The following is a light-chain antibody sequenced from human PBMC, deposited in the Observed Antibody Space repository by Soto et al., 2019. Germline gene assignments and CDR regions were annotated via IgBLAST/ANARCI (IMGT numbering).Light chain of an antibody. J-gene: IGKJ1*01. CDR2: KAS. CDR3: QHYNSYSEA. CDR1: QTISSW. V-gene: IGKV1-5*03. Sequence: DIWIAQSPSTLSGSLGDRVTIPCRASQTISSWLAWYQQTTGKAPKLLIYKASTLKSGVPSRFRGSRSRTECTLTISRLQPDDVSTYYCQHYNSYSEAFGQGTKVDIK.